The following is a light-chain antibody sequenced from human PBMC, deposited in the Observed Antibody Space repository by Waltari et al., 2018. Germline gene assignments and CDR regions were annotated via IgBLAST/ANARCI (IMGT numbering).Light chain of an antibody. V-gene: IGKV1-27*01. J-gene: IGKJ4*01. CDR2: ATS. Sequence: DIQMTQSPSSLSASVGDRVTITCRASLGISDYLAWYQQKPGKIPRLLIYATSTLQSGVSSRFSGSGSGTDFTLTITSLQPEDVANYYCQKYNSAPHTFGGGTKVEIK. CDR3: QKYNSAPHT. CDR1: LGISDY.